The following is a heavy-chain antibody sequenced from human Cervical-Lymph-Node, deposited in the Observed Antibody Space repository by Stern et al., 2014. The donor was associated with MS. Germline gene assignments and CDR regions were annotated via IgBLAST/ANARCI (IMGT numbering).Heavy chain of an antibody. CDR1: GFTFNDYA. J-gene: IGHJ4*02. V-gene: IGHV3-30*03. CDR2: ISYDGSNK. CDR3: ARPSAQYSSSSGVDY. D-gene: IGHD6-6*01. Sequence: VQLVESGGGVVQPGRSLRLSCATSGFTFNDYALHWVRQAPGKGLEWVAIISYDGSNKYYGDSVKGRFTISRDNFENTLYLQMNSLTVEDTAVYYCARPSAQYSSSSGVDYWGQGTLVTVTS.